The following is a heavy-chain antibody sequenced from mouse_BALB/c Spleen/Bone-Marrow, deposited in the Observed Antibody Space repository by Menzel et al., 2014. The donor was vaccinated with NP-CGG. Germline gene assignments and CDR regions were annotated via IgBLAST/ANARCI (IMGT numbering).Heavy chain of an antibody. CDR1: GFTFSDYY. CDR3: ARDGNFAMDY. V-gene: IGHV5-4*02. Sequence: EVQVVESGGGLVEPGGSLKLSCAVSGFTFSDYYMYWVRQNPEKRLEWVATINDGGSYTYYPDSVKGRFTISRDNAKNNLYLQMSSLKSEDTAMYYCARDGNFAMDYWGQGTSVTVSS. CDR2: INDGGSYT. D-gene: IGHD2-1*01. J-gene: IGHJ4*01.